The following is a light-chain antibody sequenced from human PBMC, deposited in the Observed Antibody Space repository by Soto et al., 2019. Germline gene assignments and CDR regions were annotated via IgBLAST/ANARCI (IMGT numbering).Light chain of an antibody. J-gene: IGKJ1*01. V-gene: IGKV1-33*01. Sequence: DIQMTQSPSSLTASVGGSVTITCQASQDITNYLNWYQHKPGKAPKLLIYDASNLEPGVPSRFSGRGSGRDFTFTISSLQPEDTATYYCQQYEDIPPTFGQGTKVDIK. CDR3: QQYEDIPPT. CDR2: DAS. CDR1: QDITNY.